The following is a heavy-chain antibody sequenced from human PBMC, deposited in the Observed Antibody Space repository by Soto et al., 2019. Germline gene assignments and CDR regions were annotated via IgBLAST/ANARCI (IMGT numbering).Heavy chain of an antibody. Sequence: QLQVQGSGPGQVKPSQTLSLTCTVSGGSITSHHYYWGWIRQPPGKGLEWIGSIYSGGNTYYNPSLRSRLTIFVDTAKNLISLKLSSVTAADSAIYYCGSGPSTTWIDNWGLGTQVSVSS. V-gene: IGHV4-39*01. CDR3: GSGPSTTWIDN. CDR2: IYSGGNT. CDR1: GGSITSHHYY. D-gene: IGHD2-2*01. J-gene: IGHJ4*02.